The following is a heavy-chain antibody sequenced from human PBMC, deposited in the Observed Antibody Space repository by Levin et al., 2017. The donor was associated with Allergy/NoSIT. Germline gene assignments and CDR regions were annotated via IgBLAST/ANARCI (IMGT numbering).Heavy chain of an antibody. CDR1: GFTFSSYW. D-gene: IGHD2-15*01. CDR3: ARGGVALDY. J-gene: IGHJ4*02. CDR2: INSDGSST. Sequence: LSLTCAASGFTFSSYWMHWVRQAPGKGLVWVSRINSDGSSTSYADSVKGRFTISRDNAKNTLYLQMNSLRAEDTAVYYCARGGVALDYWGQGTLVTVSS. V-gene: IGHV3-74*01.